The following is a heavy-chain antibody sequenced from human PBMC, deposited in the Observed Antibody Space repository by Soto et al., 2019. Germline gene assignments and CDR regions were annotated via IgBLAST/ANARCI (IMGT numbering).Heavy chain of an antibody. D-gene: IGHD6-13*01. Sequence: SETLSLTGTVSGGSISSYYWSWTRQPPGKGLEWIGYIYYSGSTNYNPSLKSRVTISVDTSKNQFSLKLSSVTAADTAVYYCAREVYSSSNYFDYWGQGTLVTVSS. CDR3: AREVYSSSNYFDY. J-gene: IGHJ4*02. V-gene: IGHV4-59*01. CDR2: IYYSGST. CDR1: GGSISSYY.